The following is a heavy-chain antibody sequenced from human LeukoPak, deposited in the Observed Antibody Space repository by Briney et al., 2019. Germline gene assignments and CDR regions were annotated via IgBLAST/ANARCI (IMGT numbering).Heavy chain of an antibody. J-gene: IGHJ5*02. CDR3: ANQERADA. CDR1: GGSISSSSYY. CDR2: IYYSGST. Sequence: SETLSLTCTVSGGSISSSSYYWGWIRQPPGKGLEWIGSIYYSGSTYYNPSLKSRVTISVDTSKNQFSLKLSSVTAADTAVYYCANQERADAWGQGTLVTVSS. V-gene: IGHV4-39*07. D-gene: IGHD1-1*01.